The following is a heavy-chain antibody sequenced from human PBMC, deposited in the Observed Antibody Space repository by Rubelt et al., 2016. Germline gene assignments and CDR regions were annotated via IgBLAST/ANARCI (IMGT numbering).Heavy chain of an antibody. J-gene: IGHJ4*02. Sequence: PGGSLRLSCAASGFSLSGYSMDWVRQVPGKGLEWISYISGDSGTIYYADSVRGRFTISRDNVRNSLYLQMNSLRAEDTAVYYCARDPGQGFYYFDYWGQGTLVTVSS. CDR2: ISGDSGTI. V-gene: IGHV3-48*04. CDR3: ARDPGQGFYYFDY. CDR1: GFSLSGYS.